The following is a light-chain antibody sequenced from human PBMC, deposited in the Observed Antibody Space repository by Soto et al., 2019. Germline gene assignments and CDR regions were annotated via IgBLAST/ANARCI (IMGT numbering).Light chain of an antibody. CDR1: QYINTR. Sequence: EILMTQSPATLSVSPGETVTLSCRASQYINTRLAWYQHRPGQAPRLLIYQTSLRAAGIPARFSASGSGTDFTLTISDVQPEDFALYYCHQRQSWPRTFGQGTKVDIK. CDR3: HQRQSWPRT. V-gene: IGKV3D-15*03. CDR2: QTS. J-gene: IGKJ1*01.